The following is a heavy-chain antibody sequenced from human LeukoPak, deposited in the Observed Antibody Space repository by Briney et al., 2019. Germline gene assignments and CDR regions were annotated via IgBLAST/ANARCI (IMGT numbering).Heavy chain of an antibody. V-gene: IGHV3-48*03. D-gene: IGHD6-19*01. CDR3: AREVYSSGWSSFDY. CDR2: ISTSGSTI. J-gene: IGHJ4*02. Sequence: QPGGSLRLSCVVSGITFSSYEMNWVRQAPGKGLEGVSYISTSGSTIYYAEFVKGRFTISRDNAKNTLYLQMNSLRAEDTAVYYCAREVYSSGWSSFDYWGQGTLVTVSS. CDR1: GITFSSYE.